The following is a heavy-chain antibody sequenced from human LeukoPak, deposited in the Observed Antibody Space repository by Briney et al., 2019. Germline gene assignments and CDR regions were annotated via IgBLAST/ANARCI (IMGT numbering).Heavy chain of an antibody. CDR2: IYYSGST. D-gene: IGHD1-26*01. Sequence: SETLSLTCTVSGGSISSYYWSWIRQPPGKGLEWIGYIYYSGSTYYNPSLKSRVTISVDTSKNQFSLKLSSVTAADTAVYYCARGAVGATRFDYWGQGTLVTVSS. V-gene: IGHV4-30-4*08. CDR1: GGSISSYY. CDR3: ARGAVGATRFDY. J-gene: IGHJ4*02.